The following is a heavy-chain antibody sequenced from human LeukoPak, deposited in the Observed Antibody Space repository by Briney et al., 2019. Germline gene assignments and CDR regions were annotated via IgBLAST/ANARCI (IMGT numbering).Heavy chain of an antibody. CDR3: ARAFYYYDSSGYFIPPYFDY. J-gene: IGHJ4*02. CDR1: GGSFSGYY. Sequence: SETLSLTCAVYGGSFSGYYWSWIRQPPGKGLEWIGEINHSGSTNYNPSLKSRVTISVDTSKNQFSLKLSSVTAADTAVYYCARAFYYYDSSGYFIPPYFDYWGQGTLVTVS. D-gene: IGHD3-22*01. V-gene: IGHV4-34*01. CDR2: INHSGST.